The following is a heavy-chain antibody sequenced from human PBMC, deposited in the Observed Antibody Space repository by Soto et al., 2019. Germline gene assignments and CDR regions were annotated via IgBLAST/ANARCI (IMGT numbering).Heavy chain of an antibody. D-gene: IGHD1-7*01. CDR2: INHSGST. CDR1: GGSFSGYY. CDR3: ARGTTGTTKLGDYYYYYMDV. J-gene: IGHJ6*03. Sequence: SETLSLTCAVYGGSFSGYYWSWIRQPPGKGLEWIGEINHSGSTNYNPSLKSRVTISVDTSKNQFSLKLSSVTAADTAVYYCARGTTGTTKLGDYYYYYMDVWGKGTTVTVSS. V-gene: IGHV4-34*01.